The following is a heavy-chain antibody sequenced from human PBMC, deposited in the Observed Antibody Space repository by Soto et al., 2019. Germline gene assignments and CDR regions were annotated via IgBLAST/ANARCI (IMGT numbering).Heavy chain of an antibody. CDR1: GYIFTNYD. V-gene: IGHV1-8*01. D-gene: IGHD4-17*01. J-gene: IGHJ5*01. Sequence: QVQLVQSGAEVKKPGASVKVSCKASGYIFTNYDINWVRQATGQGLEYLGWINPNSGNTGYVQKFKGRVTMTRNTTINTAYMELNSLRSEDTAVYYCARGINYGDYSRWFDSWGQGTLVTVSS. CDR2: INPNSGNT. CDR3: ARGINYGDYSRWFDS.